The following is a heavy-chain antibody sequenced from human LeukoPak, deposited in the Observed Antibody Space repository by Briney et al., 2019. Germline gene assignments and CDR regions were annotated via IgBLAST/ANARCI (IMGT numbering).Heavy chain of an antibody. J-gene: IGHJ6*03. CDR2: MNPNSGGT. Sequence: ASVKVSCKASGYTFTSYDINWVRQATGQGLEWMGWMNPNSGGTNYAQKFQGRVTMTRDTSISTAYMELSRLRSDDTAVYYCASIGYCSSTSCYNYYYYYMDVWGKGTTVTVSS. CDR3: ASIGYCSSTSCYNYYYYYMDV. D-gene: IGHD2-2*02. CDR1: GYTFTSYD. V-gene: IGHV1-2*02.